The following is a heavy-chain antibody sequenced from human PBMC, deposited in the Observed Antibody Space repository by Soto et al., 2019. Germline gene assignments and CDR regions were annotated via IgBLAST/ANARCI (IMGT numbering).Heavy chain of an antibody. Sequence: GGSLRLSCAASGFTFSNYGMHWVRQAPGKGLEWVAFISDDGSNKYYADSMKGRFTMSRDNSKRTLYLQMSSLRVEDTAVYYCTKRTNVLRSLEWSSGMEVWGQGTTVTVSS. CDR2: ISDDGSNK. CDR3: TKRTNVLRSLEWSSGMEV. CDR1: GFTFSNYG. J-gene: IGHJ6*02. D-gene: IGHD3-3*01. V-gene: IGHV3-30*18.